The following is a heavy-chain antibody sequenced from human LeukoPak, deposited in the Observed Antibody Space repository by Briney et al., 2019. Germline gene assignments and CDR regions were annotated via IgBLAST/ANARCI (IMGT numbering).Heavy chain of an antibody. Sequence: GGSLRLFCAASGFTFSSYGMHWVRQAPGKGLEWVAFIRYDGSNKYYADSVKGRFTISRDNSKNTLYLQMNSQRAEDTAVYYCAKDALWFGELLGAFDIWGQGTMVTVSS. D-gene: IGHD3-10*01. CDR2: IRYDGSNK. CDR3: AKDALWFGELLGAFDI. J-gene: IGHJ3*02. CDR1: GFTFSSYG. V-gene: IGHV3-30*02.